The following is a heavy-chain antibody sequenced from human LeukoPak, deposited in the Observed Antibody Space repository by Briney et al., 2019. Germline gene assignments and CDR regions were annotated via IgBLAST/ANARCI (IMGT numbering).Heavy chain of an antibody. CDR1: GFIFSSYS. J-gene: IGHJ5*01. CDR3: AREDIVVVPAAMFDC. CDR2: ISGGSSTI. Sequence: PGGSLRLSCAASGFIFSSYSMNWVRQAPGKGLEWVSYISGGSSTIHYADSVKGRFTISRDNAKNSLYLHMNSLRAEDKAVYYCAREDIVVVPAAMFDCWGQGTLVTVSS. V-gene: IGHV3-48*01. D-gene: IGHD2-2*01.